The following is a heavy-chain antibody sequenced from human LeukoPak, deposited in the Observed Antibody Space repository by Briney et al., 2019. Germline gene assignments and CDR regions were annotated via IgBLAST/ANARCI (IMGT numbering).Heavy chain of an antibody. CDR1: GAPLRSHY. CDR2: IYFSETT. CDR3: AREIPDCSSTSCYVLAYYYGSGSYYNRWFDP. V-gene: IGHV4-59*11. J-gene: IGHJ5*02. Sequence: NSSQTLSLTCSVSGAPLRSHYWTWIRQSPEKGLEYIGHIYFSETTKYNPSLKSRASISADISKNQFSLNLRSVTAADTAVYYCAREIPDCSSTSCYVLAYYYGSGSYYNRWFDPWGQGTLVTVSS. D-gene: IGHD3-10*01.